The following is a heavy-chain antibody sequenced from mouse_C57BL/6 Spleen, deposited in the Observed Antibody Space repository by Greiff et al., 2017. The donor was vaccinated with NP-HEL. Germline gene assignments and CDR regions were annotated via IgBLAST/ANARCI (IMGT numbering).Heavy chain of an antibody. J-gene: IGHJ3*01. CDR3: ARGLLRGPLFAY. CDR1: GYTFTDYN. CDR2: INPNNGCT. V-gene: IGHV1-18*01. Sequence: EVQLQQSGPELVKPGASVKIPCKASGYTFTDYNMDWVKQSHGKSLEWIGDINPNNGCTIYNQKFKGKATLTVDKSSSTAYMELRSLTSEDTAVYYCARGLLRGPLFAYWGQGTLVTVSA. D-gene: IGHD2-3*01.